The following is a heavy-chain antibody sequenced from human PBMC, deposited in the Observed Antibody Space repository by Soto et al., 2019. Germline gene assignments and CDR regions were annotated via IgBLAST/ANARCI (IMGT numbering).Heavy chain of an antibody. V-gene: IGHV4-59*12. Sequence: SETLSLTCTVSGGSISSYYWSWIRQPPGKGLEWIGYIYYSGSTNYNPSLKSRVTISVDTSKNQFSLKLNSMTAADTAVYYCAKDPARVVKYYFDYWGQGTLVTVSS. CDR3: AKDPARVVKYYFDY. J-gene: IGHJ4*02. D-gene: IGHD3-22*01. CDR2: IYYSGST. CDR1: GGSISSYY.